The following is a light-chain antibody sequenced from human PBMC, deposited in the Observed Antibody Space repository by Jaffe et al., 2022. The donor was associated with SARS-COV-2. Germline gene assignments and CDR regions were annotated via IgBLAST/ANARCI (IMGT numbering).Light chain of an antibody. CDR3: QQHYSSPCT. CDR1: QSVLYSSNNKNY. CDR2: WAS. V-gene: IGKV4-1*01. J-gene: IGKJ2*02. Sequence: DIVMTQSPDSLAVSLGERATINCKSSQSVLYSSNNKNYLAWYQQKPGQPPKLLIYWASTRESGVPDRFSGSGSGTDFTLTISSLQAEDAAVYYCQQHYSSPCTFGQGTKLEIK.